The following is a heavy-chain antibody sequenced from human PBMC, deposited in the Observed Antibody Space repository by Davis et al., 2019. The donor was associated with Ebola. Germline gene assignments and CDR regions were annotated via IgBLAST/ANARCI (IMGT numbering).Heavy chain of an antibody. V-gene: IGHV1-69*04. D-gene: IGHD4-11*01. CDR2: IIPILGIA. J-gene: IGHJ4*02. Sequence: AASVKVSCKASGGTFSSYTISWVRQAPGQGLEWMGRIIPILGIANYAQKFQGRVTITANKSTTTAYMELSSLRSEDTAVYYCAREHRNYPVFDYWGQGTLVTVSS. CDR3: AREHRNYPVFDY. CDR1: GGTFSSYT.